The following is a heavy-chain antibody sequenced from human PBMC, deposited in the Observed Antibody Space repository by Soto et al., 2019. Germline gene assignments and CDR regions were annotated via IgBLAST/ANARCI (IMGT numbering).Heavy chain of an antibody. CDR1: GFTFSSYG. D-gene: IGHD3-10*01. V-gene: IGHV3-33*01. Sequence: GGSLRLSCAASGFTFSSYGMHWVRQAPGKGLEWVAVIWCDGSNKYYADSVKGRFTISRDNSKNTLYLQMNSLIAEDRAGYYGARDNDSLLWCGGTGYFDYWGQGTLVTVSS. CDR3: ARDNDSLLWCGGTGYFDY. J-gene: IGHJ4*02. CDR2: IWCDGSNK.